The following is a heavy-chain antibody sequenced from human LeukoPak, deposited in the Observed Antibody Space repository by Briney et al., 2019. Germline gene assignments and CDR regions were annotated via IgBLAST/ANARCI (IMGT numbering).Heavy chain of an antibody. D-gene: IGHD6-13*01. Sequence: PGGSLRLSCAASGFTFSSYAMSWVRQTPGKGLEWVANIKQEGSARYYVDSVTGRFTISRDNAMNSLYLQMNSLRVEDTAVYYCARDPGIAAAGTVGYFDSWGQGILVTVSS. CDR1: GFTFSSYA. CDR2: IKQEGSAR. CDR3: ARDPGIAAAGTVGYFDS. J-gene: IGHJ4*02. V-gene: IGHV3-7*01.